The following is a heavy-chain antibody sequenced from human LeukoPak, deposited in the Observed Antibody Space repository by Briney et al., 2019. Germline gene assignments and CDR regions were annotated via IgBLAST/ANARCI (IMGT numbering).Heavy chain of an antibody. D-gene: IGHD2-15*01. CDR3: ARLGVVAATYWFDP. Sequence: GASVKVSCKASGYTFTSYGISWVRQAPGQGLEWMGWISAYNSNTNYAQKLQGRVTITTDTSTSTAYMELRSLRSDDTAVYYCARLGVVAATYWFDPWGQGTLVTVSS. CDR2: ISAYNSNT. CDR1: GYTFTSYG. J-gene: IGHJ5*02. V-gene: IGHV1-18*01.